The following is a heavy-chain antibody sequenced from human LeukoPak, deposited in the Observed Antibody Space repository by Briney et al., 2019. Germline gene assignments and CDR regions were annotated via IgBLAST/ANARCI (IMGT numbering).Heavy chain of an antibody. Sequence: SETLSLTCTVSGGSISSSSYYWSWIRQPPEKGLEWIGYIFYSGSSGSTNYNPSLKSRVTISVHTSKTQISLKLTSVTPVDTAVYYCARGKVPGVRYDYWGQGTLVTVSS. CDR1: GGSISSSSYY. D-gene: IGHD3-10*01. CDR3: ARGKVPGVRYDY. J-gene: IGHJ4*02. CDR2: IFYSGSSGST. V-gene: IGHV4-61*01.